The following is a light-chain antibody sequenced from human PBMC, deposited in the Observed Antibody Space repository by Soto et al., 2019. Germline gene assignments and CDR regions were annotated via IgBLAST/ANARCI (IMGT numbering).Light chain of an antibody. J-gene: IGKJ5*01. V-gene: IGKV1-5*03. CDR3: QRYNGT. Sequence: DIQMTQSPSTVSAYVGDSVTITCRASQSITTWLAWYQQRPGKAPKLLIYKASNLQSGVPSRFSGSGSATEFTLTISSLQPDDSATYYCQRYNGTFGQGTRLEIK. CDR2: KAS. CDR1: QSITTW.